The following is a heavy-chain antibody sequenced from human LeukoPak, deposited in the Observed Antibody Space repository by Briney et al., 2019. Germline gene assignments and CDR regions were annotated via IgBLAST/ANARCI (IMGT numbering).Heavy chain of an antibody. D-gene: IGHD2-15*01. CDR3: ARESRAIVVVVAEFDY. V-gene: IGHV3-7*01. J-gene: IGHJ4*02. CDR2: IKPDGSEK. Sequence: GGSLRLSCVASGFTFSSYWMSWVRQAPGKGLEWVANIKPDGSEKNYVDSVKGRFTISRDNAKNSLYLQMNSLRAEDTAVYYCARESRAIVVVVAEFDYWGQGTLVTVSS. CDR1: GFTFSSYW.